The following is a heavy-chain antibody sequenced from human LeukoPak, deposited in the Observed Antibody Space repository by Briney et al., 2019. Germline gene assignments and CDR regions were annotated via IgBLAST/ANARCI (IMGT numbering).Heavy chain of an antibody. CDR2: ISYDGGNT. Sequence: PGGSLRLSCAASGFTFSSNAIHWVRQAPGKGLEWVAEISYDGGNTYYADSVKGRFTISRDNSKNTLYLRMNSLRAEDTAVYYCAKEGTGIHFDYWGQGTLVTVSS. D-gene: IGHD1-1*01. CDR3: AKEGTGIHFDY. V-gene: IGHV3-30-3*01. CDR1: GFTFSSNA. J-gene: IGHJ4*02.